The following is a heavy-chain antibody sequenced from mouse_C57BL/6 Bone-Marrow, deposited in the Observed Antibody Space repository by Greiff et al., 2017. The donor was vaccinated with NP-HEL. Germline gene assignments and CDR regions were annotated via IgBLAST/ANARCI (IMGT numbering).Heavy chain of an antibody. CDR3: ARAADYYGSRNYYAMDY. Sequence: EVQLVESGPGMVKPSQSLSLTCTVTGYSITSGYDWHWIRHFPGNKLEWMGYISYSGSTNYNPSLKSRISITHDTSKNHFFLKLNSVTTEDTATYYCARAADYYGSRNYYAMDYWGQGTSVTVSS. D-gene: IGHD1-1*01. V-gene: IGHV3-1*01. CDR2: ISYSGST. CDR1: GYSITSGYD. J-gene: IGHJ4*01.